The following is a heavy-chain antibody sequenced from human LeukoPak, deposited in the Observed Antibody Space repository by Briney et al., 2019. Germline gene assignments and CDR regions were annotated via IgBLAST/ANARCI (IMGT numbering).Heavy chain of an antibody. CDR1: GFTFSSYG. Sequence: GRSLRLSCAASGFTFSSYGMPWVRQAPGKGLEWVAVISYDGSNKYYADSVKGRFTISRDNSKNTLYLQMNSLRAEDTAVYYCAKEGEFSVTLDYWGQGTLVTVSS. D-gene: IGHD3-10*01. J-gene: IGHJ4*02. CDR3: AKEGEFSVTLDY. V-gene: IGHV3-30*18. CDR2: ISYDGSNK.